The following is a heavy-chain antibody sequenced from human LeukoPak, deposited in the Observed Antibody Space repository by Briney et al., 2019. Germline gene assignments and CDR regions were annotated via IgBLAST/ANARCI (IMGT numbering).Heavy chain of an antibody. J-gene: IGHJ6*03. CDR1: GGTFSSYA. D-gene: IGHD6-6*01. Sequence: SVKVSCKASGGTFSSYAISWVRQAPGQGLEWMGGIFPIFGRANYAQKFQGRVTITTDESTSTAYMELSSLRSEDTAVYYCARRAQIAARLPARYYYYYYYMDVWGKGTTVTVSS. CDR3: ARRAQIAARLPARYYYYYYYMDV. CDR2: IFPIFGRA. V-gene: IGHV1-69*05.